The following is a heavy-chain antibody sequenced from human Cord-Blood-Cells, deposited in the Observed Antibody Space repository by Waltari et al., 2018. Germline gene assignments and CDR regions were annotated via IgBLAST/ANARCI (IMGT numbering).Heavy chain of an antibody. CDR3: AREVRPAAGFDY. J-gene: IGHJ4*02. CDR1: GFTLRSYC. Sequence: EVQLVESGGGLVQPGGCLRLSGEALGFTLRSYCLSWVRQAPGKGLEWVANIKQDGSEKYYVDSVKGRFTISRDNAKNSLYLQMNSLRAEDTAVYYCAREVRPAAGFDYWGQGTLVTVSS. D-gene: IGHD6-13*01. V-gene: IGHV3-7*01. CDR2: IKQDGSEK.